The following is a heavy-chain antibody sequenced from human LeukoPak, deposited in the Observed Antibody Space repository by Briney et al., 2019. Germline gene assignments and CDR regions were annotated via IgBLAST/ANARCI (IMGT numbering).Heavy chain of an antibody. J-gene: IGHJ6*04. V-gene: IGHV3-74*01. CDR1: GFTFSSTW. D-gene: IGHD3-10*02. CDR3: AELGITMIGGV. Sequence: GGSLRLSCAASGFTFSSTWMNWVRQGPGKGLEWVSRITSDGSSTIYADSVKGRFTISRDNVKNSLYLQMNSLRAEDTAVYYCAELGITMIGGVWGKGTTVTISS. CDR2: ITSDGSST.